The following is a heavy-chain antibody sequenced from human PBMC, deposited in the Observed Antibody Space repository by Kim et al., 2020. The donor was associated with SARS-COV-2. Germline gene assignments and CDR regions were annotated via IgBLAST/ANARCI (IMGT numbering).Heavy chain of an antibody. J-gene: IGHJ5*02. CDR3: ARAAGVRGVIFWFDP. Sequence: SETLSLTCTVSGGSISSGDYYWSWIRQPPGKGLEWIGYIYYSGSTYYNPSLKSRVTISVDTSKNQFSLKLSSVTAADTAVYYCARAAGVRGVIFWFDPWGQGTLVTVSS. D-gene: IGHD3-10*01. V-gene: IGHV4-30-4*01. CDR1: GGSISSGDYY. CDR2: IYYSGST.